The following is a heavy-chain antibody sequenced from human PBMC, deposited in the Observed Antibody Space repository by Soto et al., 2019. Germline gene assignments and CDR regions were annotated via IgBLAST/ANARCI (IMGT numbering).Heavy chain of an antibody. CDR3: ARPRADRSGYYCDFDY. V-gene: IGHV3-11*06. D-gene: IGHD3-22*01. CDR1: GFTFSDYY. Sequence: PGGSLRLSCAASGFTFSDYYMNWIRQAPGKGLEWVPYIDSGSSYINYADSVKGRFTISRDNAKDSLYLEMNSLRAEDTGVYYCARPRADRSGYYCDFDYWGQGTLVTVSS. J-gene: IGHJ4*02. CDR2: IDSGSSYI.